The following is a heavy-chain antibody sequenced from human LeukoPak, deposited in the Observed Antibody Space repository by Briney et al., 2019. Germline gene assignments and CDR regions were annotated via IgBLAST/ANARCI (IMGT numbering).Heavy chain of an antibody. Sequence: GGSLRLSCAASGFTFSTYAMSWVRQAPGKGLEWVSTISGSGAYTYYADSVKGRFPISRDNSKSTLSLQMNNLRAEDTAIYYCAKAVASGRSFDYWGQGTLVTVSS. D-gene: IGHD6-19*01. V-gene: IGHV3-23*01. CDR3: AKAVASGRSFDY. J-gene: IGHJ4*02. CDR2: ISGSGAYT. CDR1: GFTFSTYA.